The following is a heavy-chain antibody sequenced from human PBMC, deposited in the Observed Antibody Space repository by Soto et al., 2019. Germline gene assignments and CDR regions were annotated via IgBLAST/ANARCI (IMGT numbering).Heavy chain of an antibody. CDR1: GGFISRDY. CDR3: ARLGDYYQAVDY. D-gene: IGHD3-22*01. J-gene: IGHJ4*01. CDR2: IYYSGST. V-gene: IGHV4-59*08. Sequence: SETLCLTCTVSGGFISRDYWRWFRQPPGKGLEWIGYIYYSGSTNYNPSLRSRVAISVDASKSQFSLDLRSVTAADTAVYYCARLGDYYQAVDYWGHGALVTVS.